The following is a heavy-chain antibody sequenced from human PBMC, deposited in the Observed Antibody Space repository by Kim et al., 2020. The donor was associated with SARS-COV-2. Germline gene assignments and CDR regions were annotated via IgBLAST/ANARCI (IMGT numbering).Heavy chain of an antibody. CDR3: ARGMVRDGFDV. J-gene: IGHJ4*02. CDR1: GFSLSHYW. V-gene: IGHV3-74*01. D-gene: IGHD2-8*01. Sequence: GGSLRLSCAASGFSLSHYWMNWVRQAPGKGLVWVSRTNGAGRGKHYGDSAKGRITISRDNAENSVYLQINNLRADDTAVYYCARGMVRDGFDVWGQGTLVTVSS. CDR2: TNGAGRGK.